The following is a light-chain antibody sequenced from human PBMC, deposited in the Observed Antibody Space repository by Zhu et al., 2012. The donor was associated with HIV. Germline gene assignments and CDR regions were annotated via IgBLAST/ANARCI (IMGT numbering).Light chain of an antibody. Sequence: IVLTQSPPTLSLSPGERATLSCRASQTVAKNYLAWYQKKLGQPPRLLTYGASTRATGIPDRFSGSGSGTDFTLTISRLEPEDFAVYYCQQYGRSPLTFGGGTRVEIK. CDR2: GAS. CDR3: QQYGRSPLT. V-gene: IGKV3-20*01. J-gene: IGKJ4*01. CDR1: QTVAKNY.